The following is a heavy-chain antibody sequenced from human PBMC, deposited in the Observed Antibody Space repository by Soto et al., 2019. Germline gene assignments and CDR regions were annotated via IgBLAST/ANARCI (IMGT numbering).Heavy chain of an antibody. V-gene: IGHV3-48*04. CDR3: ARSMGAPLFDS. CDR1: GFTFSSYG. CDR2: ISSSGTTI. D-gene: IGHD3-16*01. Sequence: EVHLVNSGGGLVQPGGSLRLSCVASGFTFSSYGMNWVRQAPGKGLEWVSYISSSGTTIYYADSVKGRFTISRDNAKNSLYLQMNSLRVEDTAIYYCARSMGAPLFDSWGQGTLVTVSS. J-gene: IGHJ4*02.